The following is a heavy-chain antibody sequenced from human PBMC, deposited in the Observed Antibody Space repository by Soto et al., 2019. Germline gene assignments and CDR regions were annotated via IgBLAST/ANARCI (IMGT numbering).Heavy chain of an antibody. J-gene: IGHJ4*02. Sequence: DVLLVESGGGLVQPGGSLRLTCKVSGFSLDDYAMHWVRQAPGKGLEWVSGISGNGEDLDYAAPVRRRFASSRERAGNSLFVQMNSLRGEDSAFYYCAQGGGVRLGGADVQDIQVESWGEGALVTVSS. V-gene: IGHV3-9*01. CDR2: ISGNGEDL. CDR3: AQGGGVRLGGADVQDIQVES. CDR1: GFSLDDYA. D-gene: IGHD3-16*01.